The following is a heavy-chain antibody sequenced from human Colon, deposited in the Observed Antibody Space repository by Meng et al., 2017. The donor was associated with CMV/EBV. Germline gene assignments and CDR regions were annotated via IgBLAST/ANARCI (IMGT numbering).Heavy chain of an antibody. D-gene: IGHD6-13*01. CDR3: ASGEEQLAHFDY. Sequence: CKASGFTFRHRYVHWVRQAPGQALEWMGWITPFNGNTNYAQKLQDRVTITRDMSMTTAYMELSSLRSDDRAIYFCASGEEQLAHFDYWGQGTPVTVSS. V-gene: IGHV1-45*02. CDR1: GFTFRHRY. J-gene: IGHJ4*02. CDR2: ITPFNGNT.